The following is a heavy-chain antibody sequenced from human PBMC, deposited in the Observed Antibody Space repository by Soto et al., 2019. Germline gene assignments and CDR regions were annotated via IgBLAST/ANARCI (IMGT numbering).Heavy chain of an antibody. CDR2: IYYSGST. J-gene: IGHJ6*02. V-gene: IGHV4-59*01. CDR3: ARDRGVGATTYYYYYGMDV. Sequence: SETLSLTCIVSGGSISSYYWSWIRQPPGKGLEWIGYIYYSGSTNYNPSLKSRVTISVDTSKNQFSLKLSSVTAADTAVYYCARDRGVGATTYYYYYGMDVWGQGTTVTVSS. D-gene: IGHD1-26*01. CDR1: GGSISSYY.